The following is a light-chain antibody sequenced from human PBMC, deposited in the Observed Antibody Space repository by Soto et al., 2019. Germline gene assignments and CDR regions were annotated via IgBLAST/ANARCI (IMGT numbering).Light chain of an antibody. J-gene: IGKJ1*01. Sequence: EIVLTQSPGTLSLSPGERATLSCRASQSVSSSYLAWYQQKLGQAPRLLIYGASSRATGIPDRFSGSGSGTDFTLTISRLEPEDFAVYYCQQDGSSPRTFGQGTQVAIK. V-gene: IGKV3-20*01. CDR1: QSVSSSY. CDR2: GAS. CDR3: QQDGSSPRT.